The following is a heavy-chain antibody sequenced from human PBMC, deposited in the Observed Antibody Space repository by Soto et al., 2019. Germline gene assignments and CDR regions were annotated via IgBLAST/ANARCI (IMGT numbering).Heavy chain of an antibody. V-gene: IGHV3-7*05. J-gene: IGHJ5*02. Sequence: EVQLVESGGGLVLPGGSLRLSCAASGFTFSSYWMTWVRQAPGKGLEWVANIRQDGGQIDYVDSVKGRFTISRENAKNSRYLQINRLSAEDTSVYYCARWTVSANNWVDPWGQGTLVTVSS. CDR3: ARWTVSANNWVDP. CDR2: IRQDGGQI. D-gene: IGHD2-21*02. CDR1: GFTFSSYW.